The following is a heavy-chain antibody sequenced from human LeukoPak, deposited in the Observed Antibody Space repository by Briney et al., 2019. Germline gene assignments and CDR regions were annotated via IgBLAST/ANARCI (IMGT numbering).Heavy chain of an antibody. J-gene: IGHJ4*02. CDR3: ARERSGYFDS. CDR1: GFAFSNFW. CDR2: TKQDGSEK. D-gene: IGHD6-19*01. Sequence: PGGSPRLSCAAPGFAFSNFWMSWVRQAPGKGLEWVASTKQDGSEKYYMDSVKGRFTISRDNAKKSLYLQMNSLRAEDTAVYYCARERSGYFDSWGQGTLVTVST. V-gene: IGHV3-7*01.